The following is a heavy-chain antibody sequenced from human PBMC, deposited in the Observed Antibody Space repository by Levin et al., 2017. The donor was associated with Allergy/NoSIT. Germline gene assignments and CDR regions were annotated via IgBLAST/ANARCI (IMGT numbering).Heavy chain of an antibody. V-gene: IGHV5-51*01. J-gene: IGHJ4*02. CDR1: GYSFTSYW. CDR3: ARRDSDGSNSFDY. CDR2: IFPSDSDT. Sequence: GESLKISCQASGYSFTSYWFGWVRQRPGKGLEWMGLIFPSDSDTRVSPSFQGQIIMSVNKSISTAYLPWSSLKASDSAMYYCARRDSDGSNSFDYWGQGTLVTVSS. D-gene: IGHD4-23*01.